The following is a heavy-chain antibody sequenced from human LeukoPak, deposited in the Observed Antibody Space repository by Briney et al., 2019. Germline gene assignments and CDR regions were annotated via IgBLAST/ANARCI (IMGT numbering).Heavy chain of an antibody. Sequence: GGSLRLSCSASGFIFSAYGMSWVRQAPGKGLEWVSGLSASGVSTYYADSVKGRFTIFRDNAKNSVYLQMNSLRAEDTALYYCARGSGSSWYFYFDYWGQGTLVTVSS. CDR3: ARGSGSSWYFYFDY. D-gene: IGHD6-13*01. V-gene: IGHV3-23*01. CDR1: GFIFSAYG. J-gene: IGHJ4*02. CDR2: LSASGVST.